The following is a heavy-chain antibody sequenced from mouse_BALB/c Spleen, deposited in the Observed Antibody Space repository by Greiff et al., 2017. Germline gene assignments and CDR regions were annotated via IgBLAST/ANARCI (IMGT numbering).Heavy chain of an antibody. CDR3: ARRASGYFDV. D-gene: IGHD6-1*01. Sequence: QVTLKVSGPGILQPSQTLSLTCSFSGFSLSTSGMGVSWIRQPSGKGLEWLAHIYWDDDKRYNPSLKSRLTISKDTSRNQVFLKITSVDTADTATYYCARRASGYFDVWGAGTTVTVSS. CDR1: GFSLSTSGMG. V-gene: IGHV8-12*01. CDR2: IYWDDDK. J-gene: IGHJ1*01.